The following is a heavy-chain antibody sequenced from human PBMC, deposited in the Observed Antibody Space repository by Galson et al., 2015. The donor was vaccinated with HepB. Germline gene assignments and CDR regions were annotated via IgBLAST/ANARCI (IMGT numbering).Heavy chain of an antibody. J-gene: IGHJ6*02. V-gene: IGHV3-66*03. CDR3: ARDQGDDYVNYYYYSGMDV. D-gene: IGHD4-17*01. Sequence: SLRLSCAASTFIFSTYSMNWVRQAPGKGLEWVSVIYTSGSTKYADSVKGRFTISRDNSKNTLYLQMNRLRGEDSAVYYCARDQGDDYVNYYYYSGMDVWGQGTTVTVSS. CDR1: TFIFSTYS. CDR2: IYTSGST.